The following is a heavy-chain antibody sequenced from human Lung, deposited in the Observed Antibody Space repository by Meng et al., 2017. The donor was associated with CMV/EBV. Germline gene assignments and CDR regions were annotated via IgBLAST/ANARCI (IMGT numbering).Heavy chain of an antibody. D-gene: IGHD2-2*02. J-gene: IGHJ4*02. CDR3: ARIVVPAAIDY. CDR1: GFTVSSNY. CDR2: IYSGGST. Sequence: ESLKFSCAASGFTVSSNYMSWVRQAPGKGLEWVSVIYSGGSTYYADSVKGRFTISRDNSKNTLYLQMNSLRAEDTAVYYCARIVVPAAIDYWGQGTLVTVSS. V-gene: IGHV3-53*01.